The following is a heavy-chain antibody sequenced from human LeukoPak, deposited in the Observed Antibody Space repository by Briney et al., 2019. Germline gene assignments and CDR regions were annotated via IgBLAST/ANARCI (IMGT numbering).Heavy chain of an antibody. J-gene: IGHJ4*02. CDR1: GFTFSSYA. V-gene: IGHV3-23*01. CDR2: ISGSGGST. D-gene: IGHD3-22*01. CDR3: AKDFKPTMIVVVGLTFDY. Sequence: PGGSLRLSCAASGFTFSSYAMSWVRQAPGKGLEWVSAISGSGGSTYYADSVNGRFTISRDNSKNTLYLQMNSLRAEGTAVYYCAKDFKPTMIVVVGLTFDYWGQGTLVTVSS.